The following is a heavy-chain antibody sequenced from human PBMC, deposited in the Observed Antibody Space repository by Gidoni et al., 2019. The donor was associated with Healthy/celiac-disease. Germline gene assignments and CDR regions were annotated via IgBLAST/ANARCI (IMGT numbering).Heavy chain of an antibody. CDR2: IRGSGGST. V-gene: IGHV3-23*01. Sequence: EVQLLVSGGGLVQPGGSLRLSCAASGFPFSRYAKSWLRQAPGKGLEWVSAIRGSGGSTDYADSVKGRFTISRDNTKNTLYLQMNSLRAEDTAVYYCAKDGDDYGDDKGFDNWGQGTLVTVSS. D-gene: IGHD4-17*01. CDR3: AKDGDDYGDDKGFDN. CDR1: GFPFSRYA. J-gene: IGHJ4*02.